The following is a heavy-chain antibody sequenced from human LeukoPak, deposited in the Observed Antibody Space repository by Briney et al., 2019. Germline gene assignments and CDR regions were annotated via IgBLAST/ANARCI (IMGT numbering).Heavy chain of an antibody. CDR2: IYYSGST. J-gene: IGHJ4*02. V-gene: IGHV4-61*01. D-gene: IGHD5-18*01. CDR3: APSYGPLTLGGYFDY. Sequence: PSETLSLTCTVSGGSVSSGSYYWSWIRQPPGKGLEWIGYIYYSGSTNYNPSLKSRVTISVDTSKNQFSLKLSSVTAADTAVYYCAPSYGPLTLGGYFDYWGQGTLVTVSS. CDR1: GGSVSSGSYY.